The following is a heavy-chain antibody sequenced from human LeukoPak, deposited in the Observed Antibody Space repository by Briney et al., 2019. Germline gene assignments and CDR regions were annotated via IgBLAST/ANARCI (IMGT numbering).Heavy chain of an antibody. Sequence: SETLSLTCSVSGGSIVSYYWSWIRQPPGKGLEWIGYIYYSGSTNYNPSLKSRVTISVDTSKNQFSLKLRSVTAADTAVYYCARHVYCSSTSCYGLGKYNWFDPWGQGTLVTVSS. CDR3: ARHVYCSSTSCYGLGKYNWFDP. V-gene: IGHV4-59*08. D-gene: IGHD2-2*01. J-gene: IGHJ5*02. CDR2: IYYSGST. CDR1: GGSIVSYY.